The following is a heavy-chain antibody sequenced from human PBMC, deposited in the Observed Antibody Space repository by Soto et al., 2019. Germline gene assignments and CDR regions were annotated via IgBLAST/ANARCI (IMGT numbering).Heavy chain of an antibody. J-gene: IGHJ4*02. CDR2: VFYGGT. Sequence: PSETLSLTCSVSGRSMSSNYWSWIRQSPDKGLEWLGYVFYGGTDYNPSLGGRVSISVDASKNQFSLNVFSVTATDSAVYYCARDAQSYYYKITQYYFDSWGQGTLVTVSS. CDR1: GRSMSSNY. D-gene: IGHD3-16*01. V-gene: IGHV4-59*12. CDR3: ARDAQSYYYKITQYYFDS.